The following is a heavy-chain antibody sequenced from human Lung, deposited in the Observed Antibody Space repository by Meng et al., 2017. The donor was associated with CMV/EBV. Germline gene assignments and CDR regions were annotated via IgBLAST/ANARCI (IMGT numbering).Heavy chain of an antibody. CDR2: INTDGTTI. Sequence: GGSLRLXCAASGFTFSHSWMHWVRQAPGKGLVWVSVINTDGTTINYADSVKGRFTISRDNAKNTLYLQMDSLRADDTALYYCARKRTNWRGPVFDYWGQGTLVXVSS. V-gene: IGHV3-74*01. CDR1: GFTFSHSW. J-gene: IGHJ4*02. CDR3: ARKRTNWRGPVFDY. D-gene: IGHD2-8*01.